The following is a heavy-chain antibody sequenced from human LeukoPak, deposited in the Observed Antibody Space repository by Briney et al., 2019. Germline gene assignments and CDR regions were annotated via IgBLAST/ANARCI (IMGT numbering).Heavy chain of an antibody. CDR3: ARETSERYYYDSSGSVAFDI. D-gene: IGHD3-22*01. V-gene: IGHV1-2*02. Sequence: GASVKVSCKASGYTFTGYYMHWVRQAPGQGLEWMGWINPNSGGTNYAQKFQGRVTMTRDTSISTAYMELNRLRSDDTAVYYCARETSERYYYDSSGSVAFDIWGQGTMVTVSS. CDR1: GYTFTGYY. CDR2: INPNSGGT. J-gene: IGHJ3*02.